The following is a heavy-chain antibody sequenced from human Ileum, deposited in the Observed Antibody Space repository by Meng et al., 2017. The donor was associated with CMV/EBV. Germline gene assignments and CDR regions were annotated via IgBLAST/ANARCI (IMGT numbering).Heavy chain of an antibody. J-gene: IGHJ4*02. V-gene: IGHV4-39*07. D-gene: IGHD3-9*01. CDR1: GDPISSSSYY. CDR2: VYHTGRT. CDR3: ARFDILTGFAIGH. Sequence: QLQLQESGPGLVKPSETLSLICTVSGDPISSSSYYWGWVRQSPGKELDWIGSVYHTGRTYHNPSLKSRVTISIHTSKNQFSLKLSSVTVADTALYYCARFDILTGFAIGHWGQGPLVTVSS.